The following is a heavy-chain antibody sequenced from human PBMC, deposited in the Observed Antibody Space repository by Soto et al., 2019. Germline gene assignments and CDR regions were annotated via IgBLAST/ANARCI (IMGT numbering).Heavy chain of an antibody. CDR2: IYYSGST. J-gene: IGHJ6*03. Sequence: QVQLQESGPGLVKPSQTLSLTCTVSGGSISSGGYYWSWIRQHPGKGLEWIGYIYYSGSTYYNPSLKSRVTISLDTSKNQSSLKLTSVTAADTAVYYCASGYCSGGSCYSYYYYYYMDVWGKGTTVTVSS. D-gene: IGHD2-15*01. CDR1: GGSISSGGYY. V-gene: IGHV4-31*03. CDR3: ASGYCSGGSCYSYYYYYYMDV.